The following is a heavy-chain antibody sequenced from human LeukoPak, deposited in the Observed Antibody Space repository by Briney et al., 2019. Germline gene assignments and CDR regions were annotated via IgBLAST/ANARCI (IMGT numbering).Heavy chain of an antibody. V-gene: IGHV3-48*01. Sequence: PGGSLRLPCAASGFTFSSYSMNWVRQAPGNGLEWVSYISSSSSTIYYADSVKGRFTISRDNSKNTLYLQMNSLRAEDTAVYYCARSPAGSPYYDILTGYYDYWGQGTLVTVSS. D-gene: IGHD3-9*01. J-gene: IGHJ4*02. CDR1: GFTFSSYS. CDR2: ISSSSSTI. CDR3: ARSPAGSPYYDILTGYYDY.